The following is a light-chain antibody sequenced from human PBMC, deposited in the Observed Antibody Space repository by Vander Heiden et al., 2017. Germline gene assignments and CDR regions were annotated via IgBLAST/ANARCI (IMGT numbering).Light chain of an antibody. V-gene: IGKV1-9*01. CDR2: AAS. J-gene: IGKJ4*01. CDR1: QGISSY. CDR3: QQFNSYAIT. Sequence: IQLTQSPSSLSASVGDRVTITCRASQGISSYLAWYQQKPGKAPKLLIYAASTLQSGVPSRFSGSGSGTDFTLTISSLQPEDFATYYCQQFNSYAITFGGGTKVEIK.